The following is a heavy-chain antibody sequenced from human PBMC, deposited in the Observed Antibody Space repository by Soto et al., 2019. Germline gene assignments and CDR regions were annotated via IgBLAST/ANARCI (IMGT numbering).Heavy chain of an antibody. CDR2: IWYDGGIK. Sequence: QGQLVESGGGVVQPGRSLRLSCAASGFTFNTYGMHWVRQAPGKGLEWVAVIWYDGGIKYYAESAKGRFTVSRDNSRNTLYLQMNSLRVEDTAVYYCARIDCTGGSCRPYAYYGLDVWGQGTTVTVSS. D-gene: IGHD2-15*01. J-gene: IGHJ6*02. CDR1: GFTFNTYG. CDR3: ARIDCTGGSCRPYAYYGLDV. V-gene: IGHV3-33*01.